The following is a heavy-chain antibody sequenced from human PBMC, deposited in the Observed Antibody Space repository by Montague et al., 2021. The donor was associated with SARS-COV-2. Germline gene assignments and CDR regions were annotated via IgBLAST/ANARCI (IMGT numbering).Heavy chain of an antibody. J-gene: IGHJ4*02. CDR2: VYYSGNT. V-gene: IGHV4-39*01. D-gene: IGHD2-21*02. CDR3: ARLCSGCGYCRASH. Sequence: SETLSLTCTVSGGSISNSNYYWGWIRQPPGKGLEWIGSVYYSGNTYHNPSLKSRVSISVDTSKSQLSLKVTSVTAADTAVYYCARLCSGCGYCRASHWGQGTLVTVSS. CDR1: GGSISNSNYY.